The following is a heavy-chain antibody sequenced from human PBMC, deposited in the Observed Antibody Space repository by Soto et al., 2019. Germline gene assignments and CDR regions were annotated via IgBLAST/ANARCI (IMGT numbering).Heavy chain of an antibody. J-gene: IGHJ1*01. CDR3: AKGVPGIAVAGTGYFQH. D-gene: IGHD6-19*01. Sequence: GGSLKLSCAATVFAFISYAMSSASQDTGSWLEWVSAISGSDGSTYNADSVKDRFTKSKKKSKNKPNLKMKNMKAENTNVYYCAKGVPGIAVAGTGYFQHWGQG. V-gene: IGHV3-23*01. CDR2: ISGSDGST. CDR1: VFAFISYA.